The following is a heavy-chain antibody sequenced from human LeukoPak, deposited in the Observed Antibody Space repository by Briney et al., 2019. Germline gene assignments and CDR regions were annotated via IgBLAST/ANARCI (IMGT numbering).Heavy chain of an antibody. CDR1: GGSLSNYY. V-gene: IGHV4-4*07. CDR2: IYTSGST. J-gene: IGHJ4*02. D-gene: IGHD4-23*01. CDR3: ARGTTVVTIDY. Sequence: ASETLSLTCTVSGGSLSNYYWSWIRQPAGKGLEWIGRIYTSGSTNYNPSLKSRVTISVDTSKNQFSLKLSSVTAADTAVYYCARGTTVVTIDYWGQGTLATVSS.